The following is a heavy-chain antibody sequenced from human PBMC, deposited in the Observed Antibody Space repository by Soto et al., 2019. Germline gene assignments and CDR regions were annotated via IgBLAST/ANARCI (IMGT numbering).Heavy chain of an antibody. V-gene: IGHV3-7*03. CDR1: GFTFSSYA. Sequence: EVQLLESGGGLVQPGGSLRLSCAASGFTFSSYAMSWVRQAPGKGLEWVANIKADGSETHYVDSVRGRFTISRDNAKTSLYLQVNSLRAEDTAVYYCAKGGHIDFCGQGTLVTVSS. D-gene: IGHD3-16*01. CDR3: AKGGHIDF. J-gene: IGHJ4*02. CDR2: IKADGSET.